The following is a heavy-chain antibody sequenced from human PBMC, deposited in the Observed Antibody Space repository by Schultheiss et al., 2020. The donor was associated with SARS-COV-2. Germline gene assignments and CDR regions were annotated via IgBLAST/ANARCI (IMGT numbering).Heavy chain of an antibody. CDR3: ARDQDLKGSGWYMYYYYYYMDV. D-gene: IGHD6-19*01. Sequence: SETLSLTCTVSGGSISSGYYYWSCIRQHPGNGLEWIGEIYHSGSTYYNPSLKSRVTISVDTSKNQFSLKLSSVTAADTSVYYCARDQDLKGSGWYMYYYYYYMDVWGKGTTVTVSS. V-gene: IGHV4-39*07. CDR1: GGSISSGYYY. J-gene: IGHJ6*03. CDR2: IYHSGST.